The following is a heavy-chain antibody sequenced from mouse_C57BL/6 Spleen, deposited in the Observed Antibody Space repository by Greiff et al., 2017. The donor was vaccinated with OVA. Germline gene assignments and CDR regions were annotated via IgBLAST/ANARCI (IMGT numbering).Heavy chain of an antibody. V-gene: IGHV1-69*01. CDR2: IDPSDSYT. Sequence: QVQLKQPGAELVMPGASVKLSCKASGYTFTSYWMHWVKQRPGQGLEWIGEIDPSDSYTNYNQKFKGKSTLTVDKSSSTAYMQLSSLTSEDSAVYYCASPYYYGTRGYFDVWGTGTTVTVSS. CDR3: ASPYYYGTRGYFDV. J-gene: IGHJ1*03. CDR1: GYTFTSYW. D-gene: IGHD1-1*01.